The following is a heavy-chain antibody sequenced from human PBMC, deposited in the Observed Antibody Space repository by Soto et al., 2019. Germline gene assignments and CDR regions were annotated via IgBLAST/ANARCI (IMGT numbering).Heavy chain of an antibody. CDR3: ARDTAIFGVVIRFDY. V-gene: IGHV3-30-3*01. Sequence: QVQLVESGGGVVQPGRSLRLSCAASGFTFSSYAMHWVRQAPGKGLEWVAVISYDGSNKYYADSVKGRFTISRDNSKNTLHLQMNSLRAEDTAVYYCARDTAIFGVVIRFDYWGQGTLVTVSS. D-gene: IGHD3-3*01. J-gene: IGHJ4*02. CDR2: ISYDGSNK. CDR1: GFTFSSYA.